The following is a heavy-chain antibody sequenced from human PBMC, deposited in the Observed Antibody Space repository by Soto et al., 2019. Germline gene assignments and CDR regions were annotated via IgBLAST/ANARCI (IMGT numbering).Heavy chain of an antibody. Sequence: QVQLVQSGAEVKKPGSSVKVSCKASGGTFSSYAISWVRQAPGQGLEWMGGIIPIFGTANYAQKFQGRVMITADECTRTAYMELSSLRSEATAVYYWARAGSISTGCANWFVPWGQGTLVTVSS. CDR2: IIPIFGTA. CDR3: ARAGSISTGCANWFVP. V-gene: IGHV1-69*12. CDR1: GGTFSSYA. D-gene: IGHD2-2*01. J-gene: IGHJ5*02.